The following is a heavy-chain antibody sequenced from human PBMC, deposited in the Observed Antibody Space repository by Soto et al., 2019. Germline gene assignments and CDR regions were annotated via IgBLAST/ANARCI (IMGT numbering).Heavy chain of an antibody. V-gene: IGHV3-23*01. CDR2: ISGSGGST. CDR1: GFTFSSYA. J-gene: IGHJ4*02. Sequence: EVQLLESGGGLVQPGGSLRLSCAASGFTFSSYAMRWVRQAPVKGLEWVSAISGSGGSTYYADSVKGRFTISRDNSKNTLYLQMTRVGAEDTAVYYCARRGSGSDYDYWGQGTLVTVSS. CDR3: ARRGSGSDYDY. D-gene: IGHD1-26*01.